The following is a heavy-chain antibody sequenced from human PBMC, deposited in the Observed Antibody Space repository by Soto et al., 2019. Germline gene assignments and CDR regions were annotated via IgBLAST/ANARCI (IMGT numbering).Heavy chain of an antibody. V-gene: IGHV1-18*01. CDR1: GYTFTNYG. Sequence: GASVKVSCKASGYTFTNYGISWVRQAPGQGLEWMGWISAYNGNTNYAQKLQGRVTMTTDTSTSTAYMELRSLRSDDTAVYYCARRGRRYSSSWPFDYWGQGTLVTVSS. CDR2: ISAYNGNT. J-gene: IGHJ4*02. D-gene: IGHD6-13*01. CDR3: ARRGRRYSSSWPFDY.